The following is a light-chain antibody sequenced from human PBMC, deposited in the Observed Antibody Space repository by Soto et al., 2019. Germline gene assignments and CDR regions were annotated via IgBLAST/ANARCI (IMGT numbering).Light chain of an antibody. CDR3: QQGNSFPLT. CDR2: AAS. CDR1: QGIGKW. Sequence: DIQMTQSPSSVAASVGDRVTITCRASQGIGKWLAWYQQKPGTAPKLLIYAASTLQSGVPSRFSGSGSGTDFTLTISTLQSEHFATYYCQQGNSFPLTFGGGTKVEIK. J-gene: IGKJ4*01. V-gene: IGKV1D-12*01.